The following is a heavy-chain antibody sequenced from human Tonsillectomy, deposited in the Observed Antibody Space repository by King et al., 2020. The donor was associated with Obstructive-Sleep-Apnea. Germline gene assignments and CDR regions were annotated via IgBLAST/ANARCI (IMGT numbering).Heavy chain of an antibody. CDR3: ASMTVIAAAVPTLYYYYYGMDV. J-gene: IGHJ6*02. Sequence: VQLQQWGAGLLKPSETLSLTCAVYGGSFSGYYWSWIRQPPGKGLEWIGEINHSGSTNYNPSLKSRVTISVDTSKNQFSLKLSSVTAADTAVYYCASMTVIAAAVPTLYYYYYGMDVWGQGTTVTVSS. D-gene: IGHD6-13*01. V-gene: IGHV4-34*01. CDR2: INHSGST. CDR1: GGSFSGYY.